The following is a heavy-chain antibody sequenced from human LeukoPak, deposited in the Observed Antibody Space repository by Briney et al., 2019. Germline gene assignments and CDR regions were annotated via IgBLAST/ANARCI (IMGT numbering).Heavy chain of an antibody. CDR1: GGSISSSSYY. CDR3: AILQHGGAFDI. J-gene: IGHJ3*02. Sequence: PSETLSLTCTVSGGSISSSSYYWGWIRQPPGKGLEWIGEIDHSGSTNYNPSLKSRVTISVDTSKNQFSLKLSSVTAADTAVYYCAILQHGGAFDIWGQGTMVTVSS. D-gene: IGHD4-11*01. CDR2: IDHSGST. V-gene: IGHV4-39*07.